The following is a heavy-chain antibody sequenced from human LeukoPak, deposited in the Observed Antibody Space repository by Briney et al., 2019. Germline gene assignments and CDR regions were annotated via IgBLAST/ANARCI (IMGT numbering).Heavy chain of an antibody. CDR3: AREAVGATHFDY. V-gene: IGHV3-21*01. CDR2: ISSSSSYI. J-gene: IGHJ4*02. D-gene: IGHD1-26*01. CDR1: GFTFSGYS. Sequence: PGGSLRLSCAASGFTFSGYSMNWVRQAPGKGLEWVSSISSSSSYIYYADSVKGRFTISRDNAKNSLYLQMNSLRAEDTAVYYCAREAVGATHFDYWGQGTLVTVSS.